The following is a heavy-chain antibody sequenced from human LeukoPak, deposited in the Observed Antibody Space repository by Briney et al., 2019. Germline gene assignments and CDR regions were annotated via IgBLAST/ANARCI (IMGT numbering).Heavy chain of an antibody. CDR3: ARDYCSGTGCYLGFYYMDV. CDR1: GFTVSSNY. Sequence: GGSLRLSCAASGFTVSSNYMSWVRQAPGQGLEWVSVIYRRGRTYYADSVKGRFTISRDNSKNTLHLQMNSLRAEDTAVYYCARDYCSGTGCYLGFYYMDVWGKGTTVTVSS. CDR2: IYRRGRT. V-gene: IGHV3-66*03. J-gene: IGHJ6*03. D-gene: IGHD2-2*01.